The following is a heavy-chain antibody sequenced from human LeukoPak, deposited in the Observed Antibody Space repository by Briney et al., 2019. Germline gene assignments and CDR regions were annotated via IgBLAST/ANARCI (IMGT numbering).Heavy chain of an antibody. V-gene: IGHV4-4*07. CDR3: IGGSWVKSAYAFDI. Sequence: PSETLSLTXTVSGGSISSYYWSWIWQPAGKGLEWIGRIYTSGSTNYNPSLKSRVTMSVDTSKNQFSLKLSSVTAADTAVYYCIGGSWVKSAYAFDIWGQGTMVTVSS. J-gene: IGHJ3*02. CDR1: GGSISSYY. D-gene: IGHD2-15*01. CDR2: IYTSGST.